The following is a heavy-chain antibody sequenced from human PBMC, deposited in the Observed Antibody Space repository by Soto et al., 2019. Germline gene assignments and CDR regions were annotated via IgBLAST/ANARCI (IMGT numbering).Heavy chain of an antibody. CDR3: MKVRDY. J-gene: IGHJ4*02. Sequence: EVKLVESGGGLVQPGGSLRISCKVSGFMFSDYAMTWVRQAPGKGLEWVSSIGKSGSDRDYADSVKGPFTISRDNSENTAYLQMDSLKVDDTALYFCMKVRDYWGQATQVTVS. CDR1: GFMFSDYA. CDR2: IGKSGSDR. V-gene: IGHV3-23*04.